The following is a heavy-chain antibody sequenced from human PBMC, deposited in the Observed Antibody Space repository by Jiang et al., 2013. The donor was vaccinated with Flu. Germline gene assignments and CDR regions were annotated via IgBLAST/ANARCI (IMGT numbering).Heavy chain of an antibody. CDR2: TYYRSGWYD. D-gene: IGHD6-13*01. CDR1: GDSVSSNIAT. Sequence: QTLSLTCAISGDSVSSNIATWNWIRQSPSSGLEWLGRTYYRSGWYDDYAPSVKSRINVSPDTSRNQFSLHLNSVTPEDTAVYYCARGTAAAALDYWGQGTLVTVSS. V-gene: IGHV6-1*01. CDR3: ARGTAAAALDY. J-gene: IGHJ4*02.